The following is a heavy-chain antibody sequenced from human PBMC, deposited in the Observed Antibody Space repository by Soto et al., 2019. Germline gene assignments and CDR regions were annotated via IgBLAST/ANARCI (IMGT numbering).Heavy chain of an antibody. V-gene: IGHV3-11*06. J-gene: IGHJ6*02. Sequence: GGSLRLSCAASGFTFSDYYMSWIRQAPGKGLEWVSYISSSSSYTNYADSVKGRFTISRDNAKNSLYLQMNSLRAEDTAVYYCQRDKKLVIGYGMDVWGQGTTVTVSS. CDR3: QRDKKLVIGYGMDV. CDR2: ISSSSSYT. D-gene: IGHD1-26*01. CDR1: GFTFSDYY.